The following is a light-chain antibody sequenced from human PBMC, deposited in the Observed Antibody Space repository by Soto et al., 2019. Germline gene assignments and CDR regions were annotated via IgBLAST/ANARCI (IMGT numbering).Light chain of an antibody. CDR2: EVS. V-gene: IGLV2-14*01. CDR3: ASYTSSSTSVI. CDR1: SSDAGGYKH. Sequence: QSVLTQPASVSGSPGQSITISCTGTSSDAGGYKHVSWYQQHPDKAPKLIIFEVSNRPSGISSRFSGSKSGNTASLTISGLQAEDEADYYCASYTSSSTSVIFGRGTKLTVL. J-gene: IGLJ2*01.